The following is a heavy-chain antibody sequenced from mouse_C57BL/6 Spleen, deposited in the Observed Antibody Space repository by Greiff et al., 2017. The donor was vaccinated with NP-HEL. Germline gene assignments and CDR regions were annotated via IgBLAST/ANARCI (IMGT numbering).Heavy chain of an antibody. CDR2: IDPENGDT. D-gene: IGHD2-12*01. CDR1: GFNIKDDY. CDR3: TTRSPRLYDY. J-gene: IGHJ2*01. Sequence: VQLQQSGAELVRPGASVKLSCTASGFNIKDDYMHWVKQRPEQGLEWIGWIDPENGDTEYASKFQGKATITADTSSNTAYLQLSSLTSEDTAVYYCTTRSPRLYDYWGQGTTLTVSS. V-gene: IGHV14-4*01.